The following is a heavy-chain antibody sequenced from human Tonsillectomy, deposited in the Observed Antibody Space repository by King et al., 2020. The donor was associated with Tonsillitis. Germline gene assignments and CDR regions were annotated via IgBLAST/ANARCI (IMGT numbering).Heavy chain of an antibody. CDR2: INLDGSEK. Sequence: VQLVESGGGLVQPGGSLRLSCAASGFTFSRYWMSWLRQAPGKGLEWVANINLDGSEKYYVDSVKGRFTISRDNAKNSLHLQMNSLRVEDAAVYYCARQLVVGVAEYCQSWGQGTLLTVSS. J-gene: IGHJ1*01. CDR3: ARQLVVGVAEYCQS. CDR1: GFTFSRYW. V-gene: IGHV3-7*03. D-gene: IGHD2-15*01.